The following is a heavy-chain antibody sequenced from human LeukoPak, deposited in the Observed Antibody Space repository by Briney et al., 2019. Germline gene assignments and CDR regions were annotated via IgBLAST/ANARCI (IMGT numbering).Heavy chain of an antibody. D-gene: IGHD1-14*01. J-gene: IGHJ4*02. CDR3: ARSNQADDY. V-gene: IGHV3-74*01. CDR2: INPGGSSI. Sequence: GGSLRLSCAASGFTFSSXXXXXXXXXXXXXXXWVARINPGGSSITYAASVKGRFTISRDNATNTLYLQMDSLRAEDTGVYYCARSNQADDYWGQGTLVTVSS. CDR1: GFTFSSXX.